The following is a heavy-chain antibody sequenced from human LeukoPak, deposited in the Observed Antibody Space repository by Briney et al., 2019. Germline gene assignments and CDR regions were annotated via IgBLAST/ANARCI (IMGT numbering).Heavy chain of an antibody. V-gene: IGHV5-51*01. CDR2: IYPGDSDT. Sequence: GESLKISCKTSGYTFTNYWIGWVRQMPGKGLEWMGIIYPGDSDTRYSPSFQGQVTISADKSISTAYLQWSSLKASDTAMYYCASGPGGSYGPFDAFDIWGQGTMVTVSS. CDR3: ASGPGGSYGPFDAFDI. D-gene: IGHD1-26*01. CDR1: GYTFTNYW. J-gene: IGHJ3*02.